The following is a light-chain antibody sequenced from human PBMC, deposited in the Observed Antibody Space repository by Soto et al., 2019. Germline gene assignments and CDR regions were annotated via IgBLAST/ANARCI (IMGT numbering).Light chain of an antibody. CDR2: LGS. CDR3: MQALQTPRT. Sequence: DIVMTQSPLSLPVTPGEPASISCRSSQSLLHSNGINYLDWYLQKPGQSPQLLIYLGSNRASGVPDRFSGSGSGTDFTLKISRVEAEDVGVYYCMQALQTPRTFGGGTKVEIK. V-gene: IGKV2-28*01. CDR1: QSLLHSNGINY. J-gene: IGKJ4*01.